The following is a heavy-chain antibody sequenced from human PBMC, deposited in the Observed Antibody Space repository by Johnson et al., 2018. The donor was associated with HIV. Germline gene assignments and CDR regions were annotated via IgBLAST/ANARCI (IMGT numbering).Heavy chain of an antibody. J-gene: IGHJ3*02. CDR2: IRYDGSNK. CDR3: ARPPAYLYKAAFSI. D-gene: IGHD3-16*02. CDR1: AFAFSSYV. V-gene: IGHV3-33*08. Sequence: QMQLVESGGGVVQPGRSLRLSCAASAFAFSSYVMHWVRQAPGKGLEWVAFIRYDGSNKYYADSVKGRFTISRDNSKNTLYLQMNSLRAEDTAVYFCARPPAYLYKAAFSIWGQGTMVTVSS.